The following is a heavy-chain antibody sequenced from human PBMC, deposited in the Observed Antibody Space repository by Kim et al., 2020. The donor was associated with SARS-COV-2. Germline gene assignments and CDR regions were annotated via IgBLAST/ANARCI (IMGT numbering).Heavy chain of an antibody. V-gene: IGHV3-66*02. CDR2: IYRGGST. J-gene: IGHJ6*02. CDR1: GFTVSSNY. CDR3: ARDRITTTGRFYYYYGVDV. D-gene: IGHD1-1*01. Sequence: GGSLRLSCAASGFTVSSNYMSWVRQAPGKGLEWVSVIYRGGSTYYADSVKGRFTISRDNSKNTLYLQMNSLRTEDTAVYYCARDRITTTGRFYYYYGVDVCGQGTTVTVSS.